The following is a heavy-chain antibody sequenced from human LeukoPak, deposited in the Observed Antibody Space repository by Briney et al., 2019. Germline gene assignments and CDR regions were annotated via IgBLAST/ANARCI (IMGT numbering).Heavy chain of an antibody. Sequence: GGSLRLSCTASGFTFSTYWMHWVRQAPGKGLVWVSRINSDGSSTTYADSVKGRFTISRDNARNTLYLRMNSLRAEDTAVYYCATGPRTYYFDYWGQGTLVTVSS. J-gene: IGHJ4*02. CDR2: INSDGSST. V-gene: IGHV3-74*01. CDR3: ATGPRTYYFDY. D-gene: IGHD4-17*01. CDR1: GFTFSTYW.